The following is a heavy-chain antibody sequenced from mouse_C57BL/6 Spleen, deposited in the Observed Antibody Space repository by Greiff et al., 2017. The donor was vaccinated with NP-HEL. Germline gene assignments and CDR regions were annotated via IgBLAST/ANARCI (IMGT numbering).Heavy chain of an antibody. CDR1: GYTFTDYE. V-gene: IGHV1-15*01. J-gene: IGHJ3*01. CDR3: TRPLFAY. CDR2: IDPETGGT. Sequence: VKLVESGAELVRPGASVTLSCKASGYTFTDYEMHWVKQTPVHGLEWIGAIDPETGGTAYNQKFKGKAILTADKSSSTAYMELRSLTSEDSAVYYCTRPLFAYWGQGTLVTVSA.